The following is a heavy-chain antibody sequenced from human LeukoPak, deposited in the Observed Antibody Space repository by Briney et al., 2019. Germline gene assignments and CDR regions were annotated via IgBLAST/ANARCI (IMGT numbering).Heavy chain of an antibody. CDR1: GGSFSGYI. V-gene: IGHV4-34*01. CDR2: INHSGST. D-gene: IGHD3-10*01. Sequence: SETLSLTCAVYGGSFSGYIWGWIRQPPGKGLEWIAEINHSGSTTYSPSLKSRVTISVDTAKNQFSLQLNSVTAADTAVYYCARGYMKSGFDYWGQGTLVTVSS. J-gene: IGHJ4*02. CDR3: ARGYMKSGFDY.